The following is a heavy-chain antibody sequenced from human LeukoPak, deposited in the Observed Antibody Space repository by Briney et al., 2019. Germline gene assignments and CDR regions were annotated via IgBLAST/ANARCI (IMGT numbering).Heavy chain of an antibody. CDR1: GGTFSSYA. D-gene: IGHD2-15*01. J-gene: IGHJ4*02. Sequence: SVKVSCKASGGTFSSYAISWVRQAPGQGLEWMGGIIPIFGTANYAQKFQGRVTITADESTSTAYMELSSLRSEDTAVYYCARGGCSGGSCYPLDYWGQGTLVTVSS. CDR3: ARGGCSGGSCYPLDY. V-gene: IGHV1-69*13. CDR2: IIPIFGTA.